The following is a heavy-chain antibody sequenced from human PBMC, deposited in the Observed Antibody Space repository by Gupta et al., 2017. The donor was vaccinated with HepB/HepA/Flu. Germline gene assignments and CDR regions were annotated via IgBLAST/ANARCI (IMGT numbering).Heavy chain of an antibody. CDR2: ISYDGSNK. Sequence: QVQLVESGGGVVQPGRSLRLSCAASGFTFSSYGMPWVRQAPGKGLEWVAVISYDGSNKYYADSVKGRFTISRDNSKNTLYLQMNSLRAEDTAVYYCAKEAYGGNSVGYGMDVWGQGTTVTVSS. J-gene: IGHJ6*02. V-gene: IGHV3-30*18. CDR3: AKEAYGGNSVGYGMDV. D-gene: IGHD4-23*01. CDR1: GFTFSSYG.